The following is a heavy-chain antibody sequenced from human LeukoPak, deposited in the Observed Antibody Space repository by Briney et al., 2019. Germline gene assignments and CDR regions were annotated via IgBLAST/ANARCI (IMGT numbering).Heavy chain of an antibody. J-gene: IGHJ4*02. CDR2: IIPIFVRA. V-gene: IGHV1-69*13. Sequence: SVKVSCKASGGTFSSYAISWVRQAPGQGLEWMGGIIPIFVRANYAQKLQSRDTISADEPTSTPYIGLSSLRYEDTAVYYCASTVTTRLDWGQGTLVTVSS. CDR3: ASTVTTRLD. D-gene: IGHD4-11*01. CDR1: GGTFSSYA.